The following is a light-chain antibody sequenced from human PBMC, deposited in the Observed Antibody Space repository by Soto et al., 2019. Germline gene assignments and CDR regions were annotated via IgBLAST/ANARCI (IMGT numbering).Light chain of an antibody. Sequence: QSGLTQPPSASGTPGQRLTISCSGSTSNLGTNYVYWYHQLQGPAPKLLISRNNQRPSGVPDRFSSSKSGTSASLAISGLRSEDEGDYSCAAWDDSLSGNYVFGTGTKVTGL. J-gene: IGLJ1*01. CDR3: AAWDDSLSGNYV. CDR1: TSNLGTNY. CDR2: RNN. V-gene: IGLV1-47*01.